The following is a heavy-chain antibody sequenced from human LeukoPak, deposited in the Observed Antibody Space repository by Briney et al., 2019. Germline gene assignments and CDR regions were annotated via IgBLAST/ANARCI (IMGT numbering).Heavy chain of an antibody. J-gene: IGHJ4*02. V-gene: IGHV3-23*01. D-gene: IGHD1-1*01. CDR2: ISGSGGSI. CDR1: GFTFSSYA. CDR3: AKDLSYNYGATKDY. Sequence: GGSLRLSCAASGFTFSSYAMSWVRQAPGKGLEWVSGISGSGGSIYYADSVKGRFTISRDNSKNTLYLQMNSLRAEDTAVYYCAKDLSYNYGATKDYWGQGTLVTVSS.